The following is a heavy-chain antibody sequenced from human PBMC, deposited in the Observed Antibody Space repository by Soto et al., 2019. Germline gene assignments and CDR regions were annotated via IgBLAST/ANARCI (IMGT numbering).Heavy chain of an antibody. V-gene: IGHV1-69*13. CDR2: IIPIFGTA. D-gene: IGHD2-15*01. Sequence: SVKVSCKASGGTFNSYAISWVRQAPGQGLERMGGIIPIFGTANYAQKFQGRVTITADASTSTAYIEQSSLRSEDTPVYYCARDSDFVLVVAPYDLNAFDICGQGTMVTVSS. CDR3: ARDSDFVLVVAPYDLNAFDI. J-gene: IGHJ3*02. CDR1: GGTFNSYA.